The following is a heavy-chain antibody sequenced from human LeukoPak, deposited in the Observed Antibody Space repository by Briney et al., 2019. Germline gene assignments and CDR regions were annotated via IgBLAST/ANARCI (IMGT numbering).Heavy chain of an antibody. CDR2: IYYSGIT. J-gene: IGHJ4*02. V-gene: IGHV4-39*01. D-gene: IGHD6-19*01. CDR1: GGSISSSSYY. CDR3: ARVIMGRQWANYFDY. Sequence: PSETLSLTCTVSGGSISSSSYYWGWIRQPPGKGLEWIGSIYYSGITYYNPSLKSRVTISVDTSKNQFSLKLSSVTAADTAVYYCARVIMGRQWANYFDYWGQGTLVTVSS.